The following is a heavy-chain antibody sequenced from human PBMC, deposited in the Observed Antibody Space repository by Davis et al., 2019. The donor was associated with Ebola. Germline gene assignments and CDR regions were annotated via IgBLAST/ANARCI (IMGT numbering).Heavy chain of an antibody. CDR2: IYCSGST. Sequence: SETLSLTCTVSGGSISSSSYYWGWIRQPPGKGLEWIGSIYCSGSTYYNPSLKSRVAISVGTSKNQFSLKLTSVTAADTAVYYCAREYSRTYFDYWGQGTLVTVSS. V-gene: IGHV4-39*02. J-gene: IGHJ4*02. CDR3: AREYSRTYFDY. D-gene: IGHD6-13*01. CDR1: GGSISSSSYY.